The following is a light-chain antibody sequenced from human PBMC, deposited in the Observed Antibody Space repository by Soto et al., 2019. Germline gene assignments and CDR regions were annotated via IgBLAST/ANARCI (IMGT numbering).Light chain of an antibody. J-gene: IGLJ3*02. CDR1: SGHSSYA. V-gene: IGLV4-69*01. Sequence: QPVLTQSPSASASLGASVKLTCTLSSGHSSYAIAWHQQQPEKGPRYLMKLNSDGSHSKGDGIPDRVSGSSSGAERYLTISSLQSEDEADYYCQTWGTGPWVFGGGTKLTVL. CDR3: QTWGTGPWV. CDR2: LNSDGSH.